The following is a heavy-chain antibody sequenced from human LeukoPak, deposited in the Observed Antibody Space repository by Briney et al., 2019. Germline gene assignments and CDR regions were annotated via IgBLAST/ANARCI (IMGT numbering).Heavy chain of an antibody. Sequence: GGSLRLSCAASGFTVSRSYISWVRQAPGKGLEWVSVIYTSGNTYYADSVKGRFTISRDNSKSTLYLQMNSLRAEDTAVYYCARAFRHCSSTSCYLDPWGQGTLVTVSS. CDR3: ARAFRHCSSTSCYLDP. V-gene: IGHV3-53*01. D-gene: IGHD2-2*01. J-gene: IGHJ5*02. CDR1: GFTVSRSY. CDR2: IYTSGNT.